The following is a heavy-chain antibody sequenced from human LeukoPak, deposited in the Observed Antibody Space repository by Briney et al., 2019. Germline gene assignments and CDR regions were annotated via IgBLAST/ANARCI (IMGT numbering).Heavy chain of an antibody. CDR2: ISWNSGSI. J-gene: IGHJ4*02. CDR3: ARDRTYG. Sequence: GGSLRLSCAASGFTFDDYAMHWVRQAPGKGLEWVSGISWNSGSIGYADSVKGRFTISRDNSKNTLYLQMNSLRAEDTAVYYCARDRTYGWGQGTLVTVSS. D-gene: IGHD3-10*01. V-gene: IGHV3-9*01. CDR1: GFTFDDYA.